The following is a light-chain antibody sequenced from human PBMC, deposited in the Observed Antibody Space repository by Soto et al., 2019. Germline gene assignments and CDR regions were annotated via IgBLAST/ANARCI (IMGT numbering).Light chain of an antibody. V-gene: IGKV1-5*01. CDR2: DAS. CDR3: QQYNSYWT. CDR1: QSISSW. Sequence: DIQMTQSPSTLSASVGDRVTITCRVSQSISSWLAWYQQKPGKAPKLLIYDASILKSGVPSRFSGSGSGTEFTLTISSLQPDDFATYYCQQYNSYWTFGQGTKVEIK. J-gene: IGKJ1*01.